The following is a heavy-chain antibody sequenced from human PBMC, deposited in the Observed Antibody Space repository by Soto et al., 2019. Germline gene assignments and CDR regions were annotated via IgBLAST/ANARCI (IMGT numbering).Heavy chain of an antibody. CDR3: ARLVGFGEYYFDY. V-gene: IGHV4-59*08. D-gene: IGHD3-10*01. CDR2: IYYSGST. J-gene: IGHJ4*02. Sequence: SETLSLPCTVSGGSISSYYWSWIRQPPGKGLEWIGYIYYSGSTNYNPSLKSRVTISVDTSKNQFSRKLSSVTAADTAVYYCARLVGFGEYYFDYWGQGTLVTVSS. CDR1: GGSISSYY.